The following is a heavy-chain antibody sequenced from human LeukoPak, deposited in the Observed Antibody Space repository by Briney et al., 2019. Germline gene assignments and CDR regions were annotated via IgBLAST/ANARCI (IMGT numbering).Heavy chain of an antibody. CDR3: ARDKCITMVRGRYCYMDV. CDR1: GSTFTDYY. D-gene: IGHD3-10*01. V-gene: IGHV1-2*02. Sequence: GASVKVSCTASGSTFTDYYMHWVRQAPGQGLEWMGWINPNSGGTNFAQKFQGRVTMTRDTSISTAYMELSRLRSDDTAVYYCARDKCITMVRGRYCYMDVWGKGTTVTISS. CDR2: INPNSGGT. J-gene: IGHJ6*03.